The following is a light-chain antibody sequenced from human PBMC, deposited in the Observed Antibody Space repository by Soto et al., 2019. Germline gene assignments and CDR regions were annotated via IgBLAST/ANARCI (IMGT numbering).Light chain of an antibody. CDR2: DAF. CDR1: QSLSGW. J-gene: IGKJ1*01. Sequence: DIQPTQTPSTLSASIGDRVTITCRASQSLSGWLAWYQQTPGKAPKLLISDAFRLESGVPSRFRGSGSGTEFSLTITSLQPGDSATFYCQQYASYPWTLGRGTKVDIK. V-gene: IGKV1-5*01. CDR3: QQYASYPWT.